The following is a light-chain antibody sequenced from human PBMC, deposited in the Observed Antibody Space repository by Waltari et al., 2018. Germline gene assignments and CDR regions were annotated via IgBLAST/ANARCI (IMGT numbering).Light chain of an antibody. CDR2: AAS. CDR3: QQTYKTPIT. CDR1: QSINTY. J-gene: IGKJ5*01. Sequence: DIQMTQSPSSMSASVGDTVTITCRADQSINTYSNWYQQRPGKAPKLLIYAASTLQGGVPSRFSGSGSGTDFTLTISSLQPEDFATFYCQQTYKTPITFGQGTRLDVK. V-gene: IGKV1-39*01.